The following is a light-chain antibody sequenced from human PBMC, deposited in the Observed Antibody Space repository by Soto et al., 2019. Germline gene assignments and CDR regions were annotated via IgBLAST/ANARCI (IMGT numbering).Light chain of an antibody. CDR2: DVT. J-gene: IGLJ2*01. V-gene: IGLV2-14*01. CDR1: SSDIGGYNY. CDR3: SSYTSSGTVI. Sequence: QSALTQPASVSGSPGQSITISCTGTSSDIGGYNYVSWYQQHPGKAPKVMIYDVTNRPSGVSNRFSGSKSANTASLTISGLQAEDEADYYCSSYTSSGTVIFGGGTKLTVL.